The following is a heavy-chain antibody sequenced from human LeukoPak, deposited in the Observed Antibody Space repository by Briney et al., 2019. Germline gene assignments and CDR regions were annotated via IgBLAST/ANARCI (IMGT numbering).Heavy chain of an antibody. CDR3: ATEYFPPGIAAAGTLTDY. V-gene: IGHV1-24*01. D-gene: IGHD6-13*01. CDR1: GYTLTELS. CDR2: FDPEDGET. J-gene: IGHJ4*02. Sequence: ASVKVSCKVSGYTLTELSMHWVRQAPGKGLEWMGGFDPEDGETIYAQKFQGRVTMTEDTSTDTAYMELSSLRSEDTAVYYCATEYFPPGIAAAGTLTDYWGQGTLVTVSS.